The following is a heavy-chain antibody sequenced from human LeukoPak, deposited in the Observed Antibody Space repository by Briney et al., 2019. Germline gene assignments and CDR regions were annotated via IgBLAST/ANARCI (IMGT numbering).Heavy chain of an antibody. CDR2: ISDSGDST. J-gene: IGHJ4*02. CDR1: GFTFSNYA. D-gene: IGHD3/OR15-3a*01. Sequence: GGSLRLSCAASGFTFSNYAMSWVRQAPGKGLEWVSGISDSGDSTYYADSVKGQFTISRDNSKNTLYLQMNSLRAEDTAVYYCAKVKGGLVINDALDYWGQGTLVTVSS. CDR3: AKVKGGLVINDALDY. V-gene: IGHV3-23*01.